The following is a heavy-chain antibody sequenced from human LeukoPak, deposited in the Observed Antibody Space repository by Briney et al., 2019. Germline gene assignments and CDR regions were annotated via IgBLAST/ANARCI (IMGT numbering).Heavy chain of an antibody. CDR2: IKQDGSEK. Sequence: GGSLRLSCAASGFTFSSYWMSWVRQAPGKGLEWVANIKQDGSEKYYVDSVKGRFTISRDNAKNSLYLQMNSLRAEDTAVYYCAKGGSSGSYWTDAFDIWGQGTMVTVSS. D-gene: IGHD3-10*01. J-gene: IGHJ3*02. CDR1: GFTFSSYW. CDR3: AKGGSSGSYWTDAFDI. V-gene: IGHV3-7*01.